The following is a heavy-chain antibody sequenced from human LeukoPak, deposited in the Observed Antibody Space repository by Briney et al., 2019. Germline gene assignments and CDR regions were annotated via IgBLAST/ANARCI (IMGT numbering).Heavy chain of an antibody. CDR2: ISSSSSTI. J-gene: IGHJ4*02. CDR3: ARSNCGGDCCMTD. D-gene: IGHD2-21*02. V-gene: IGHV3-48*01. CDR1: GFTFSSYS. Sequence: GGSLRLSCAASGFTFSSYSMIWVRQAPGKGLEWVSYISSSSSTIYYADSVKGRFTISRDNAKNSLYLQMNSLRAEDTAVYYCARSNCGGDCCMTDWGQGTLVTVSS.